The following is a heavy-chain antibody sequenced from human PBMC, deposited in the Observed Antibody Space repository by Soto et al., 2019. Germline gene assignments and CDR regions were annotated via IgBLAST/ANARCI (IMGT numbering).Heavy chain of an antibody. V-gene: IGHV4-34*01. CDR1: GESFSGYI. D-gene: IGHD6-19*01. Sequence: QVQLQQSGAGLLKPSETLSLTCAVYGESFSGYIWTWIRQTPGKGLQWIGQINHSGSASYNPSLKSRVTLTVPTSNSQFSLELGFVSAADTAVYYCARGLITGSHYSGGWYYFDSWGQGTQVTVSS. J-gene: IGHJ4*02. CDR2: INHSGSA. CDR3: ARGLITGSHYSGGWYYFDS.